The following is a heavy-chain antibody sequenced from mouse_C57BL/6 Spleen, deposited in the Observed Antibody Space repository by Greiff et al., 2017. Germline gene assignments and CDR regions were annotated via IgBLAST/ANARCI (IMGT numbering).Heavy chain of an antibody. CDR2: IHPNSGST. D-gene: IGHD1-1*01. Sequence: VQLQQPGAELVKPGASVKLSCKASGYTFTSYWMHWVKQRPGQGLEWIGMIHPNSGSTNYNEKFKSKATLTVDKSSSTAYMQLSSLTSEDAAVYYCARMGSSSYWYFDVWGTGTTVTVSS. CDR3: ARMGSSSYWYFDV. CDR1: GYTFTSYW. V-gene: IGHV1-64*01. J-gene: IGHJ1*03.